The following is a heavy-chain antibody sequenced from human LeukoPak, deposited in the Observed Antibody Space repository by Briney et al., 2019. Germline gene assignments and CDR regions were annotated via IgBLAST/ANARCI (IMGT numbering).Heavy chain of an antibody. Sequence: PGGSLRLSCAASGFTFSDYSMNWVRQAPGKGLEWISYVGNSSGNTKYADSVKGRFTISGDSAKNSVFLQMNSLRVEDTAVYYCARDHRYAFDNWGQGTLVTVSS. CDR2: VGNSSGNT. J-gene: IGHJ4*02. CDR1: GFTFSDYS. CDR3: ARDHRYAFDN. V-gene: IGHV3-48*04. D-gene: IGHD5-12*01.